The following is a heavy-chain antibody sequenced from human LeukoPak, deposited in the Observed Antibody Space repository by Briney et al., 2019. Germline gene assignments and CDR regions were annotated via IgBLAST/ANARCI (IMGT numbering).Heavy chain of an antibody. J-gene: IGHJ4*02. D-gene: IGHD1-1*01. CDR1: GFTFSSYE. CDR3: AGGGGNDNYFDY. CDR2: ISSSGSTI. V-gene: IGHV3-48*03. Sequence: GGSLRLSCAASGFTFSSYEMNWVRQAPGKGLEWVSYISSSGSTIYYADSVKGRFTISRDNAKNSLYLQMNSLRAEDTAVYYCAGGGGNDNYFDYWGQGTLVTVSS.